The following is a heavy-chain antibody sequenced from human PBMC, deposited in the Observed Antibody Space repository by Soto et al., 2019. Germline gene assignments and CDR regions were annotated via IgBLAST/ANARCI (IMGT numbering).Heavy chain of an antibody. J-gene: IGHJ6*02. V-gene: IGHV1-69*13. CDR1: GGTFSSYA. D-gene: IGHD3-10*01. CDR3: ARGYYGSGSYSGNYYYYGMDV. Sequence: SVKVSCKASGGTFSSYAISWVRQAPGQGLEWMGGIIPIFGTANYAQKFQGRVTITADESTGTAYMELSSLRSEDTAVYYCARGYYGSGSYSGNYYYYGMDVWGQGTTVTVSS. CDR2: IIPIFGTA.